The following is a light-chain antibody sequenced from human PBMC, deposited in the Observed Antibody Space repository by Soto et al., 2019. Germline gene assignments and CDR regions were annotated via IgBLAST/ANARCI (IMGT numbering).Light chain of an antibody. CDR1: QSVSSNY. CDR2: DTS. Sequence: EIVLTQSPGTLSLSPGERATLSCTASQSVSSNYLAWYQQEPGQAPSLLIYDTSTRATGIPDRFSGSGSGTDFTLTVSRLEPEDFAVYYCQQYDSPWTFGQGTKVDIK. CDR3: QQYDSPWT. V-gene: IGKV3-20*01. J-gene: IGKJ1*01.